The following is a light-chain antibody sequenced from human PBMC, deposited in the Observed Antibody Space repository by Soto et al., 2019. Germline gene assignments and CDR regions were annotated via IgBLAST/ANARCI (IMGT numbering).Light chain of an antibody. V-gene: IGKV3-20*01. J-gene: IGKJ1*01. CDR2: GAS. Sequence: EIVLTQSPGTLSLSQGERATLSCRASQSVSSSYLAWYQQKPGQAPRLLIYGASSRATGIPDRFSGSGSGTDFTLTISRLEPEDFAVYYCQQYCSSPRTFGQGTKVEIK. CDR1: QSVSSSY. CDR3: QQYCSSPRT.